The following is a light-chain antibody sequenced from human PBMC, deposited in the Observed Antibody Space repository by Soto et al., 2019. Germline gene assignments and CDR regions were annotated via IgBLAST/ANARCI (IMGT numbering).Light chain of an antibody. CDR2: DAS. J-gene: IGKJ1*01. Sequence: DIQMTQSPSTLSAFVGDRVTITCRASQSISSWLAWFQQKPGKAPKLLIYDASSLESGVPSRFSGSGSGTEFTLTISSLQPDDFATYYCQQYNIYPWTFGQGTKV. V-gene: IGKV1-5*01. CDR1: QSISSW. CDR3: QQYNIYPWT.